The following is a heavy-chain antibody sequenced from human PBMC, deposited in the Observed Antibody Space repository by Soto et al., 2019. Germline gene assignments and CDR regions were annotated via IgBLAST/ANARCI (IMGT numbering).Heavy chain of an antibody. CDR3: ARDRRGYYYGSSGSVGAFDI. CDR1: GFTFSSYA. CDR2: ISYDGSNK. V-gene: IGHV3-30-3*01. Sequence: GGSLRLSCAASGFTFSSYAMHWVRQAPGKGLEWVAVISYDGSNKYYADSVKGRFTISRDNSKNTLYLQMNSLRAEDTAVYYCARDRRGYYYGSSGSVGAFDIWGQGTMVTVSS. J-gene: IGHJ3*02. D-gene: IGHD3-22*01.